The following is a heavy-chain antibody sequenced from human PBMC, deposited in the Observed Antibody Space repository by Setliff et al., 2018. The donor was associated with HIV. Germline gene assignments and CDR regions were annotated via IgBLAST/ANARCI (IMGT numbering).Heavy chain of an antibody. CDR3: ARGGRSDGYHIAS. D-gene: IGHD2-15*01. CDR2: IYHYGSP. V-gene: IGHV4-59*01. J-gene: IGHJ4*02. Sequence: SETLSLTCTVSGWSISSYFWTWIRQSPEKGLEWIGYIYHYGSPNYNPSLQSRVTLSVDTSKNQFSLTLTSVTAADTAVYYCARGGRSDGYHIASWGQGILVTVSS. CDR1: GWSISSYF.